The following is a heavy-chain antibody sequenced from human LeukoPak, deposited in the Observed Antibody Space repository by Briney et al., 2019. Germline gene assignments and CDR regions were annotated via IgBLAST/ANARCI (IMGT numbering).Heavy chain of an antibody. J-gene: IGHJ3*02. V-gene: IGHV4-31*11. CDR2: IYYSGST. CDR3: AYYYDSSGTPGYAFDI. D-gene: IGHD3-22*01. Sequence: SETLSLTCAVSGGSISSGGYYWSWIRQHPGKGLEWIGYIYYSGSTYYNPSLKSRVTISVDTSKNQFSLKLSSVTAADTAVYYCAYYYDSSGTPGYAFDIWGQGTMVTVSS. CDR1: GGSISSGGYY.